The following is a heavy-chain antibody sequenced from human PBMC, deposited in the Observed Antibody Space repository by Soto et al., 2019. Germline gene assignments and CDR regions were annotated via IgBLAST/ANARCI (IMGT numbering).Heavy chain of an antibody. CDR3: ARKGYFDWLYFDY. J-gene: IGHJ4*02. V-gene: IGHV4-31*03. CDR1: GASISSGGY. D-gene: IGHD3-9*01. CDR2: IYYSGRT. Sequence: PSETLSLTCTVSGASISSGGYWSWIRQHPGKGLEWIGYIYYSGRTYYNPSLNSRVTISVDTSKNQFSLKLNSVTAADTAFYYCARKGYFDWLYFDYWGLGTLVTVSS.